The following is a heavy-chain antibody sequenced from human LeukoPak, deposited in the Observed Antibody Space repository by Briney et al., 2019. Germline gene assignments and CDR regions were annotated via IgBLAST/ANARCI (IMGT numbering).Heavy chain of an antibody. CDR2: VRYDGSNT. J-gene: IGHJ4*02. V-gene: IGHV3-30*02. CDR3: ARDLAGSRDK. Sequence: PGGSLRLSCAASGFTSSSYGMHWVRQTPTKGLEWVALVRYDGSNTNYADSVKGRFTISRDNSKNTLYLQMNSLRAEDTAVYYCARDLAGSRDKWGQGTLVTVSS. D-gene: IGHD2-15*01. CDR1: GFTSSSYG.